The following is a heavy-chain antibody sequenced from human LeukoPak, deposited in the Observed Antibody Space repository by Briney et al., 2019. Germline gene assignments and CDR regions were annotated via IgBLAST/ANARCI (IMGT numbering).Heavy chain of an antibody. Sequence: GGCLRLSCVASGYILENLAESWIREAPGKGLEWVSGNSSNGEVKYYADSVKGRFTVSRDNSKDTLYLQMDRLGVEDTAMYYCARDFNWNEPYYFDYWGPGTLVTVSS. D-gene: IGHD1-1*01. CDR3: ARDFNWNEPYYFDY. CDR1: GYILENLA. CDR2: NSSNGEVK. J-gene: IGHJ4*02. V-gene: IGHV3-23*01.